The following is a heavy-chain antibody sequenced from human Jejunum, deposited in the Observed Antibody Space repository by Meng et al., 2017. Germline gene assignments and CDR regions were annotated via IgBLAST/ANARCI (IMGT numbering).Heavy chain of an antibody. D-gene: IGHD3-22*01. CDR1: GGSISNYY. CDR2: IYSSGST. CDR3: ARVPPYYDTTGYAFDI. V-gene: IGHV4-4*07. Sequence: SETLSLTCTVPGGSISNYYWSWIRQPAGKELEWIRRIYSSGSTNYNPSLKSRVTMSVDTSKNQVSLKLSSVTASDTAVYYCARVPPYYDTTGYAFDIWGQGTMVTVSS. J-gene: IGHJ3*02.